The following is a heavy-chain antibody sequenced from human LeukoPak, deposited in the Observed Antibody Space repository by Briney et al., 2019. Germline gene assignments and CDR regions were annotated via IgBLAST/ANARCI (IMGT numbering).Heavy chain of an antibody. V-gene: IGHV4-39*01. D-gene: IGHD3-10*01. CDR1: GGSISSSSHY. Sequence: SETLSLTCTVFGGSISSSSHYWGWIRQPPGEGLEWIGSIYFSGSTYYSPSLKSRVTISVDTSKNQFSLKLSSVTAADTAVYYCARLGDYGSGSSSYWGQGTLVTVSS. CDR2: IYFSGST. CDR3: ARLGDYGSGSSSY. J-gene: IGHJ4*02.